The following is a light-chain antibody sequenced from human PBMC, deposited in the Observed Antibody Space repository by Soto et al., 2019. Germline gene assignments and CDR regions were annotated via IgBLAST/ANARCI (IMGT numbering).Light chain of an antibody. Sequence: QSVLTQPPSASGTPGQRVTISCSGSSSNIGSNTVNWYQQLPGTAPKLLIYRNNQRPSGVPDRFSGSKSGTSASLTISGLQSEDEADYYCAAWDDSLNALFGGGTK. CDR3: AAWDDSLNAL. J-gene: IGLJ2*01. CDR1: SSNIGSNT. V-gene: IGLV1-44*01. CDR2: RNN.